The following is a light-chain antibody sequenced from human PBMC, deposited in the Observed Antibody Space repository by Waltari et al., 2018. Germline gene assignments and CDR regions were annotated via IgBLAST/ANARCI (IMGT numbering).Light chain of an antibody. CDR1: QTVSIF. CDR3: QQRSIWPPIT. Sequence: EIVLTQSPATLSVSPGERATVSCRASQTVSIFLAWYQRKPGQAPRLIIYDVDNRATGIPPRFSGRGSGTDFTLTISRFESEDSAVYSCQQRSIWPPITFGQGTRLEIK. J-gene: IGKJ5*01. CDR2: DVD. V-gene: IGKV3-11*01.